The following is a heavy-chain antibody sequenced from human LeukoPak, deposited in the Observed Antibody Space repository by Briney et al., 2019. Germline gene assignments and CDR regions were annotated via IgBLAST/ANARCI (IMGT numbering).Heavy chain of an antibody. Sequence: GGSLRLSCAASGFTFSSYWMHWVRQAPGKGLVWVSHINGDGSSTSYADSVKGRFTISRDNAKNTLYLQMNSLRAEDTAVYYCARDSSGWYGGYFDYWGQGTLVTVSS. CDR2: INGDGSST. CDR1: GFTFSSYW. D-gene: IGHD6-19*01. V-gene: IGHV3-74*01. J-gene: IGHJ4*02. CDR3: ARDSSGWYGGYFDY.